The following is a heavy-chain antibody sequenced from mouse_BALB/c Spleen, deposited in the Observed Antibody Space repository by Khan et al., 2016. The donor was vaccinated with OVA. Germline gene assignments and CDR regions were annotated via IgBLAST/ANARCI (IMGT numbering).Heavy chain of an antibody. CDR1: GFPLTNYG. CDR2: IWSDGST. D-gene: IGHD2-10*01. V-gene: IGHV2-6-1*01. J-gene: IGHJ4*01. Sequence: QVQLKESGPGLVAPSQSLSITCTISGFPLTNYGVHWVRQPPGKGLEWLVVIWSDGSTTYDSALKSRLTISKDNSKSQVFLEMDSLQTDDTAMYYCARQPYYHYYIMDYWGQGTSVTVSS. CDR3: ARQPYYHYYIMDY.